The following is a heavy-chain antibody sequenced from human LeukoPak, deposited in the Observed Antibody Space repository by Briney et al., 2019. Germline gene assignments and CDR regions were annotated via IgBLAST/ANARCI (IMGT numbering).Heavy chain of an antibody. CDR3: AKNRYQLLPIFDY. J-gene: IGHJ4*02. CDR2: ISGSGGGT. V-gene: IGHV3-23*01. D-gene: IGHD2-2*01. CDR1: GFTFSDYY. Sequence: GGSLRLSCAASGFTFSDYYMSWIRQAPGKGLEWVSAISGSGGGTFYADSVKGRFTISRDKSKDTLYLQMSSLRAEDTAVYYCAKNRYQLLPIFDYSGQGTLVTVSS.